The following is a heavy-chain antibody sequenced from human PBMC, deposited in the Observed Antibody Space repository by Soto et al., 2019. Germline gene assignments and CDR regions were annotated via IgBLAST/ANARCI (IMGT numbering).Heavy chain of an antibody. CDR3: ARDRSFGSSGLGPDYYYYYGMDV. CDR1: GGTFSSYA. Sequence: QVQLVQSGAEVKKPGSSVKVSCKASGGTFSSYAISWVRQAPGQGLEWMGGIIPIFGTANYAQKFQGRVTITADKSTSTADMELSSLRSEDTAVYYCARDRSFGSSGLGPDYYYYYGMDVWGQGTTVTVSS. D-gene: IGHD3-22*01. J-gene: IGHJ6*02. V-gene: IGHV1-69*06. CDR2: IIPIFGTA.